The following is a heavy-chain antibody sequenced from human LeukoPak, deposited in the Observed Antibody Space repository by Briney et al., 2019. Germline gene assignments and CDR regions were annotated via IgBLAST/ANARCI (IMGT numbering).Heavy chain of an antibody. Sequence: SETLSLTCAVYGGSFSGYYWSWIRQPPGKGLEWIGEINHSGSTNYNPSLKSRVTISVDTSKNQFSLKLSSVTAADTAVYYCARGRGAYYYDRPWDPFDIWGQGTMVTVSS. J-gene: IGHJ3*02. V-gene: IGHV4-34*01. CDR2: INHSGST. CDR3: ARGRGAYYYDRPWDPFDI. D-gene: IGHD3-22*01. CDR1: GGSFSGYY.